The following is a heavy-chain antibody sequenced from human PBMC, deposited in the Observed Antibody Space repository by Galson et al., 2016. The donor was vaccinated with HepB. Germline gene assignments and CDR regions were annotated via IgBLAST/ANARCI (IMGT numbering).Heavy chain of an antibody. V-gene: IGHV1-46*01. CDR3: AREGDCGGGSCFDY. D-gene: IGHD2-15*01. CDR2: IDPTGGST. CDR1: GYDFSTYG. Sequence: SVKVSCKASGYDFSTYGISWLRQAPGQGLEWMGIIDPTGGSTTYAQKFQGRVTMIRDTSTRIVYMELSSLRSEDTAVYYCAREGDCGGGSCFDYWGQGTLVTVSS. J-gene: IGHJ4*02.